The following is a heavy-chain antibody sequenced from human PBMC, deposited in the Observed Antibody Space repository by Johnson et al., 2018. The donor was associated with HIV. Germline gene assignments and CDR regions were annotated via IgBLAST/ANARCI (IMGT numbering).Heavy chain of an antibody. CDR1: GFTFDDYA. Sequence: VLLVESGGVVVQPGGSLRLSCAASGFTFDDYAMHWVRQAPGKGLEWVSLISWDGGSTYYADSVKGRFTISRDNSKNSLYLQMNSLRAEDTAVYYCAKGASKWEVRSPAFDIWGQGTMVTVSS. CDR2: ISWDGGST. CDR3: AKGASKWEVRSPAFDI. V-gene: IGHV3-43D*03. D-gene: IGHD1-26*01. J-gene: IGHJ3*02.